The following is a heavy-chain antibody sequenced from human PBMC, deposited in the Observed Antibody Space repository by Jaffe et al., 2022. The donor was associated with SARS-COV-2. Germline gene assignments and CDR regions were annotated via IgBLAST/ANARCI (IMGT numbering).Heavy chain of an antibody. D-gene: IGHD5-12*01. CDR2: ISSSSSYI. CDR1: GFTFSSYS. CDR3: ARAWDGYDANWFDP. J-gene: IGHJ5*02. V-gene: IGHV3-21*01. Sequence: EVQLVESGGGLVKPGGSLRLSCAASGFTFSSYSMNWVRQAPGKGLEWVSSISSSSSYIYYADSVKGRFTISRDNAKNSLYLQMNSLRAEDTAVYYCARAWDGYDANWFDPWGQGTLVTVSS.